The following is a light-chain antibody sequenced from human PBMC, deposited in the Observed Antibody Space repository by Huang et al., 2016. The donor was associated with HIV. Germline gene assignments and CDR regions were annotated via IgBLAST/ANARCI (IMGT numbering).Light chain of an antibody. CDR1: QDVGNS. J-gene: IGKJ2*01. CDR2: DAS. CDR3: QQDDNLPSYT. Sequence: DIQMTQSPSSLSTSVGDRVTITCQASQDVGNSLNWYQQKPGKAPSLLIYDASILKTGVPSRFSGSGSGTHFTFTISSLQPEYIATYFCQQDDNLPSYTFGQGTILEI. V-gene: IGKV1-33*01.